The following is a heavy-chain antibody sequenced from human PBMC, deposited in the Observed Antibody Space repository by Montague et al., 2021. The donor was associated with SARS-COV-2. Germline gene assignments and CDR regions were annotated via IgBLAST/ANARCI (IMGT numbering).Heavy chain of an antibody. J-gene: IGHJ3*02. CDR2: IYDGGAV. CDR3: VRDHPYGGPRGAYDI. CDR1: GGSITGYY. D-gene: IGHD4-23*01. V-gene: IGHV4-59*01. Sequence: SETLSLTPTVSGGSITGYYWSWLRRSPGKGLEWIAYIYDGGAVNYNPSLGSRVTISTDTSKNQLSLKVNSVTAADTAVYYCVRDHPYGGPRGAYDIWGQGTVVTVSS.